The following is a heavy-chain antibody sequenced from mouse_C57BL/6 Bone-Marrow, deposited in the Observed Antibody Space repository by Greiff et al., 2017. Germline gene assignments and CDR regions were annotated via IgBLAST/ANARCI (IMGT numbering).Heavy chain of an antibody. J-gene: IGHJ4*01. CDR1: GFTFSDYG. CDR3: ARRAYRAMDY. V-gene: IGHV5-17*01. Sequence: EVMLVESGGGLVKPGGSLKLSCAASGFTFSDYGMHWVRQAPEKGLELVAYISSGSSTIYYADTVKGRFTISRDNAKNTLFLQMTCLRSEDTAMYYCARRAYRAMDYWGQGTSGTVSS. D-gene: IGHD2-14*01. CDR2: ISSGSSTI.